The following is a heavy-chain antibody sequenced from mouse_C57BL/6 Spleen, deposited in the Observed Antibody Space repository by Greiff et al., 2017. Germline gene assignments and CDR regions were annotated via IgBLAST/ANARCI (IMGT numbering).Heavy chain of an antibody. V-gene: IGHV1-81*01. CDR3: AREDYGSSLRYAMDY. J-gene: IGHJ4*01. CDR2: IYPRSGNT. D-gene: IGHD1-1*01. CDR1: GYTFTSYG. Sequence: VQLQQSGAELVRPGASVKLSCKASGYTFTSYGISWVKQRTGQGLEWIGEIYPRSGNTYYNEKFKGKATLTADKSSSTAYMELRCLTSEDSAVYFCAREDYGSSLRYAMDYWGQGTSVTVSA.